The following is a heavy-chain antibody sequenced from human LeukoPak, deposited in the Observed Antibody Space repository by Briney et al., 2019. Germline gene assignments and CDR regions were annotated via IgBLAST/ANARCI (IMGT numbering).Heavy chain of an antibody. D-gene: IGHD3-10*01. V-gene: IGHV4-59*08. Sequence: SETLSLTCTVSGGSISSYYWSWIRQPPGKGLEWIGYIYYSGSTNYNPSLKSRVTISVDTSKNQFSLKLSSVTAADTAVYYCARQGSYYGSGRGSFDYWGQGTLLTVSS. CDR3: ARQGSYYGSGRGSFDY. CDR2: IYYSGST. J-gene: IGHJ4*02. CDR1: GGSISSYY.